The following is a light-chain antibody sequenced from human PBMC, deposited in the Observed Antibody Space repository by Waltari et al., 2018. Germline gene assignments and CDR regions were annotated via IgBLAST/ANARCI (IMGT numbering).Light chain of an antibody. J-gene: IGKJ2*01. CDR3: QHYNSWPPYT. V-gene: IGKV3-15*01. CDR1: QSISSN. CDR2: GAS. Sequence: EIVMTQSPATLSVSPGDRATLSCRASQSISSNLAWYQQKPGQAPRLLIYGASTRATGIPARFSGSGSGTEFTLTISSLQSEDFVVYYCQHYNSWPPYTFGQGTKLEIK.